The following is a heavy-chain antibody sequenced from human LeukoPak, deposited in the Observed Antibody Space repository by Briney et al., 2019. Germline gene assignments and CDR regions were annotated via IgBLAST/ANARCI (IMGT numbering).Heavy chain of an antibody. CDR3: ARDSIAVAGTDY. CDR2: ISSSSSYI. CDR1: GFTFSSYS. Sequence: GGSLRLSCAASGFTFSSYSMNWVRQAPGKGLEWVSSISSSSSYIYYAGSVKGRFTISRDNAKNSLYLQMNSLRAEDTAVYYCARDSIAVAGTDYWGQGTLVTVSS. D-gene: IGHD6-19*01. J-gene: IGHJ4*02. V-gene: IGHV3-21*01.